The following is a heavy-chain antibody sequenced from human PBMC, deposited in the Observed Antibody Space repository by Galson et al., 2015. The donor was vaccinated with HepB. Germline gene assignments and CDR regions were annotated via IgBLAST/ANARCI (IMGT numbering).Heavy chain of an antibody. D-gene: IGHD3-10*01. CDR1: GFTFGIYT. Sequence: SLRLSCAASGFTFGIYTMNWVRQAPGKGLQWISYISSGSSTMSYAGSVKGRFTISRDNAKNSMFLHMNSLGDEDTAMYYCARGLYGSGSMGSFDIWGQGTMVTVSS. V-gene: IGHV3-48*02. CDR3: ARGLYGSGSMGSFDI. J-gene: IGHJ3*02. CDR2: ISSGSSTM.